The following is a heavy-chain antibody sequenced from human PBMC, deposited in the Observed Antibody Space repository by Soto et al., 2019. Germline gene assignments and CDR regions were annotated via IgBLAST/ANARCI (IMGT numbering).Heavy chain of an antibody. CDR2: ISWNSGNL. Sequence: ESQLVESGGGLVQPGRSLRLSCAASGFIFKNYAMVWVRQGPGKGLEWVSSISWNSGNLDYGDSVKGRFTISRDNAKNSLYLQMNSLRTEDTAWYFCAKAPVYGSGGWFDPWGQGTLVTVSS. J-gene: IGHJ5*02. CDR1: GFIFKNYA. CDR3: AKAPVYGSGGWFDP. D-gene: IGHD3-10*01. V-gene: IGHV3-9*01.